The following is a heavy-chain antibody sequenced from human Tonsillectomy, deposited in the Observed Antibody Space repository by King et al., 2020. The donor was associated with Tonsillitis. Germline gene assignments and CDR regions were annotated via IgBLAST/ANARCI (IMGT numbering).Heavy chain of an antibody. V-gene: IGHV5-51*01. D-gene: IGHD1-20*01. Sequence: LVQAGAEVKKPGESLKISWQGPGYSFTSSWIAWVRQMPGRGLEWMGILYAGDSYTRYSPSFEGQVTISADKSISIAYLQWSSLKASDTAMYYCARVRDYNWNYFVYWGQGTLVTVSS. J-gene: IGHJ4*02. CDR2: LYAGDSYT. CDR1: GYSFTSSW. CDR3: ARVRDYNWNYFVY.